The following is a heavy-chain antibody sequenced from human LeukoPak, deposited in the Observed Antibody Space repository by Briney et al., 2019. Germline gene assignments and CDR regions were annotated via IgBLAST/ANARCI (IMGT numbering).Heavy chain of an antibody. CDR3: ARDVGTRSNIKNWFDP. CDR1: GFTFNSCA. J-gene: IGHJ5*02. CDR2: VSSDESIK. V-gene: IGHV3-30*03. Sequence: GRSLRLSCAASGFTFNSCAMHWVRQAPGRGLEWVAVVSSDESIKFYGDSVKGRFTISRDNSKNTLYLQMNSLRADDTALYYCARDVGTRSNIKNWFDPWGQGTLVTVSS. D-gene: IGHD1-26*01.